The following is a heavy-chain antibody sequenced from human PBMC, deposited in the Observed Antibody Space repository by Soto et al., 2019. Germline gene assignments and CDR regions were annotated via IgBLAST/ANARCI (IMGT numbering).Heavy chain of an antibody. CDR2: VSWNSGAK. CDR1: GFSFDGFV. D-gene: IGHD2-21*02. V-gene: IGHV3-9*01. Sequence: PRGSLRLSCVASGFSFDGFVMNWARQRPGKGLEWVSSVSWNSGAKLYADSVKGRFAISRDSAKKSVYLQMNSLRPDDTAFYYCAKGVATAVPALDYWGQGTLVTVSS. CDR3: AKGVATAVPALDY. J-gene: IGHJ4*02.